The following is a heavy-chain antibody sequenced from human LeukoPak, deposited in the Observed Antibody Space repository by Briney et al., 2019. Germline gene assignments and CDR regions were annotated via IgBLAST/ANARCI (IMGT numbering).Heavy chain of an antibody. Sequence: SETLSLTCTVSGGSISSYYWSWIRQPPGKGLEWIGYIYYSGSTNYNPSLKSRVTISVDTSKNQFSLKLSSVTAADTAVYYCARVRSGYYYYFDYWGQGTLVTVSS. CDR2: IYYSGST. D-gene: IGHD3-3*01. J-gene: IGHJ4*02. V-gene: IGHV4-59*01. CDR1: GGSISSYY. CDR3: ARVRSGYYYYFDY.